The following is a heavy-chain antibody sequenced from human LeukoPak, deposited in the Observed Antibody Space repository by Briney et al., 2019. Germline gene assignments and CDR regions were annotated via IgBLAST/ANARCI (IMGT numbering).Heavy chain of an antibody. Sequence: GGSLRLSCAASGFTFSSYWMSWVRQAPGKGLEWVANIKQDGSEKYYVDSVKGRFTISRDNAKNSLYLQMNSLRAEDTAVYYCARDPLAVDDAFDIWGQGTMVTVSS. CDR3: ARDPLAVDDAFDI. J-gene: IGHJ3*02. D-gene: IGHD6-19*01. CDR1: GFTFSSYW. V-gene: IGHV3-7*01. CDR2: IKQDGSEK.